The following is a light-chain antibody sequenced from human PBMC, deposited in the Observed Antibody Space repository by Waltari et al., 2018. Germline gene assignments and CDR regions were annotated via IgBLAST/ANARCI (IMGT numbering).Light chain of an antibody. V-gene: IGKV3-20*01. J-gene: IGKJ4*01. CDR3: QQYDGSAVT. CDR1: QSVTSIS. Sequence: IVLTQSPDTLSLSTGERATLSCRASQSVTSISLAWYQQKPGQAPRLLIYSTSSRATGFSDRFSGSGSGTDFTLTINRLEPEDSAVYHCQQYDGSAVTFGGGTRVEIK. CDR2: STS.